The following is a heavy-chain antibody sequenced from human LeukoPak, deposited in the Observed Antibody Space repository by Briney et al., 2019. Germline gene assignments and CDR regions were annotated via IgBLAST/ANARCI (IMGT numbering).Heavy chain of an antibody. D-gene: IGHD6-19*01. CDR1: GGSISGYY. J-gene: IGHJ4*02. Sequence: PSETLSLTCTVSGGSISGYYWSWIRQPPGKGLEWIAYVYYTGSSNYNPSLKSRVTISVDTSKNQFSLKLSSVTAADTAVYYCARTSSSGLVGGYYFDYWGQGTLVTVSS. CDR3: ARTSSSGLVGGYYFDY. V-gene: IGHV4-59*08. CDR2: VYYTGSS.